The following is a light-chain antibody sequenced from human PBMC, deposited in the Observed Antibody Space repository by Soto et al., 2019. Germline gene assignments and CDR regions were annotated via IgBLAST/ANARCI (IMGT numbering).Light chain of an antibody. V-gene: IGKV3-20*01. Sequence: EIVLTQSPGTLFLSPGERATLSCRASQTIKTRSLAWYQQKPGQAPRRLIYGTSSRPTNIPDRFSASGSGTDFTLTISSLQPEDFATYYCQQSYSSPPTFGQGTKVDI. CDR1: QTIKTRS. CDR3: QQSYSSPPT. CDR2: GTS. J-gene: IGKJ1*01.